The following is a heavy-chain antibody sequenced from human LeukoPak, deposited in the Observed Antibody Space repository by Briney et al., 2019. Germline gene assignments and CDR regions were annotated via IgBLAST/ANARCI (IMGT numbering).Heavy chain of an antibody. J-gene: IGHJ4*02. CDR1: GGSLSSYY. V-gene: IGHV4-59*08. CDR3: ARHWSWSEDFDY. Sequence: SETLSLTCTVSGGSLSSYYWSWIRQPPGKGLEWIGYIYYSGSTNYNPSLKSRVTISVDTSKNQFSLKLSSVTAADTAVYYCARHWSWSEDFDYWGQGTLVTVSS. D-gene: IGHD1-1*01. CDR2: IYYSGST.